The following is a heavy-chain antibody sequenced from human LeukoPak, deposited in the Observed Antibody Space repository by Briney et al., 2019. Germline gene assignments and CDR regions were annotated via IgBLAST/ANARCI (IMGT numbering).Heavy chain of an antibody. J-gene: IGHJ4*02. D-gene: IGHD5-18*01. CDR1: AFTFSSYA. CDR3: ARPTAMVSNFDY. Sequence: PGGSLRLSCAASAFTFSSYAMSWVRQAPGKGLEWVSAISGSGGSTYYADSVKGRFTISRDNSKNTLYLQMNSLRAEDTAVYYCARPTAMVSNFDYWGQGTLVTVSS. CDR2: ISGSGGST. V-gene: IGHV3-23*01.